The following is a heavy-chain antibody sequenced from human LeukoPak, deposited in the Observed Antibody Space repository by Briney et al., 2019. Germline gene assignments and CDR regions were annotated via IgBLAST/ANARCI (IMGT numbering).Heavy chain of an antibody. CDR1: GFSFSIYF. J-gene: IGHJ4*02. V-gene: IGHV3-21*01. D-gene: IGHD3-16*01. CDR2: ISRTSEYI. Sequence: GGSLRLSCAASGFSFSIYFMNWVRQAPGKGLEWDSSISRTSEYIHYADSVRGRFAISRDNAKNSVYLQMNSLRAEDTAVYFRAGGGDFDYWGQGILVTVSA. CDR3: AGGGDFDY.